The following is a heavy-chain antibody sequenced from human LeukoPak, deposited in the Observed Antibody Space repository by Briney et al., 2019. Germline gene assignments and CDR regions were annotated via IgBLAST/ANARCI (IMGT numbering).Heavy chain of an antibody. CDR2: ISRSGGST. CDR1: GCTFYGYA. D-gene: IGHD6-13*01. Sequence: GGSLRLACAASGCTFYGYAMRWVRQAPGEGLEWVSGISRSGGSTYYADSVKGRFTISRDNSKNTLYLQMNSLRAEDTAVYFCAKESSDWSWDWGQGALVTVSS. J-gene: IGHJ4*02. V-gene: IGHV3-23*01. CDR3: AKESSDWSWD.